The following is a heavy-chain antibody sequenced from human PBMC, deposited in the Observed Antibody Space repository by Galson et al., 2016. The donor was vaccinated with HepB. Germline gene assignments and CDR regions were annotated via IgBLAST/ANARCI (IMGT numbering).Heavy chain of an antibody. V-gene: IGHV3-33*01. J-gene: IGHJ4*02. CDR2: IWYDGSNK. CDR3: AREGIFGSGWFYLDS. CDR1: GFTFSSFG. Sequence: SLRLSCAASGFTFSSFGMHWVRQAPGKGLEWVAVIWYDGSNKYYADSVKGRFTISRDNSKNTLYLQMNSLRAEDTALYYCAREGIFGSGWFYLDSWGQGTLVTVSS. D-gene: IGHD6-19*01.